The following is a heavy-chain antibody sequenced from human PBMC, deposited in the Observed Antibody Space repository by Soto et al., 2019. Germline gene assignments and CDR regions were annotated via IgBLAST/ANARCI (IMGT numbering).Heavy chain of an antibody. Sequence: GESLKISCKGSGYSFTSYWIGWVRQMPGKGLEWMGIIYPGDSDTRYSPSFQGQVTISADKSISTAYLQWSSLKASDTAMYYCAREEIAVAGNRGAFDIWGQGTMVTVS. CDR1: GYSFTSYW. V-gene: IGHV5-51*01. D-gene: IGHD6-19*01. J-gene: IGHJ3*02. CDR3: AREEIAVAGNRGAFDI. CDR2: IYPGDSDT.